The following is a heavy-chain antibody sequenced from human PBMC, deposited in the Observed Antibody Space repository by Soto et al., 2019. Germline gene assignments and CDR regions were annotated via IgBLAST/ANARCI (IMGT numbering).Heavy chain of an antibody. CDR2: ISAHNGNT. CDR1: GYTFTSYG. D-gene: IGHD1-1*01. V-gene: IGHV1-18*01. Sequence: QVHLVQSGTEVEKPGASVRVSCKGSGYTFTSYGITWVRQAPGQGLEWMGWISAHNGNTNYAQKLQGRVTVTRDTSTSTAYMELRSRRSDDTAVYYCARGRYGDYWGQGALVTVSS. CDR3: ARGRYGDY. J-gene: IGHJ4*02.